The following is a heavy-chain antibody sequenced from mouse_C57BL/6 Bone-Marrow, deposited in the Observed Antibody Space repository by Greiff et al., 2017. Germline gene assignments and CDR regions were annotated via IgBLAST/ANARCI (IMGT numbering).Heavy chain of an antibody. V-gene: IGHV14-4*01. J-gene: IGHJ2*01. CDR2: IDPEIGDT. D-gene: IGHD2-3*01. Sequence: VQLQQSGAELVRPGASVKLSCTASGFNIKDDYIHWVKQRPEQGLEWIGWIDPEIGDTEYASKFQGKATITSDTSYNTAYLQLSSLTSEDTAVYYCSSFDGNSFDFWGQCTPLTVAS. CDR3: SSFDGNSFDF. CDR1: GFNIKDDY.